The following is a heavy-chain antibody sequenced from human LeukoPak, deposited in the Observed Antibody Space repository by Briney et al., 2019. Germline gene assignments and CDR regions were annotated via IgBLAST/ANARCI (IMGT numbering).Heavy chain of an antibody. J-gene: IGHJ4*02. D-gene: IGHD3-10*01. V-gene: IGHV1-18*01. CDR3: ARDLGYYGSGSYYLDY. CDR1: GYTFTSYG. CDR2: ICAYNGNT. Sequence: ASVKVSCKASGYTFTSYGISWVRQAPGQGLEWTGWICAYNGNTNYAQKLQGRVTMTTDTSTSTAYMELRSLRSDDTAVYYCARDLGYYGSGSYYLDYWGQGTLVTVSS.